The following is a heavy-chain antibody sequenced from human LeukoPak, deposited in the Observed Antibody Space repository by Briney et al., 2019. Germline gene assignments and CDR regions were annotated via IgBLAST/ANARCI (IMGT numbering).Heavy chain of an antibody. CDR2: ISSSGSTI. CDR1: GFTFSSYE. Sequence: GGPLRLFCAASGFTFSSYEMNWVRQAPGKGLEWVSYISSSGSTIYYADSVKGRFTISRDNDKNSLSLQMNRESAGHTAVYHCARYSVRVGATDDYWGQGSLVTVSS. D-gene: IGHD1-26*01. CDR3: ARYSVRVGATDDY. V-gene: IGHV3-48*03. J-gene: IGHJ4*02.